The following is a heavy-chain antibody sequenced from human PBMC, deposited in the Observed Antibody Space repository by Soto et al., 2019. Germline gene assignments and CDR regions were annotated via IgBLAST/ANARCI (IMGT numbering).Heavy chain of an antibody. V-gene: IGHV3-21*01. CDR2: ISSSSSYI. Sequence: GGSLRLSCPASGFTFSSYSMNWVRQAPGKGLEWVSSISSSSSYIYYADSVKGRFTISRDNAKNSLYLQMNSLRAEDTAVYYCARGRITMVRGPDAFDIWGQGTMVTVSS. CDR3: ARGRITMVRGPDAFDI. D-gene: IGHD3-10*01. J-gene: IGHJ3*02. CDR1: GFTFSSYS.